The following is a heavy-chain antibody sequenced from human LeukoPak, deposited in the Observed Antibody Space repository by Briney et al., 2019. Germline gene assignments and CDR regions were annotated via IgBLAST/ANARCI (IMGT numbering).Heavy chain of an antibody. D-gene: IGHD6-19*01. J-gene: IGHJ4*02. CDR1: EFTFSDYF. V-gene: IGHV3-11*04. Sequence: GGPLILSCAASEFTFSDYFMTWIRQAPGKGLEWVSYISGSGSNKYYADSVKGRFTISRDNAKNSLYLQMNSLRVEDTAVYYCATSQSSVAGIVGDWGQGTLVTVSS. CDR3: ATSQSSVAGIVGD. CDR2: ISGSGSNK.